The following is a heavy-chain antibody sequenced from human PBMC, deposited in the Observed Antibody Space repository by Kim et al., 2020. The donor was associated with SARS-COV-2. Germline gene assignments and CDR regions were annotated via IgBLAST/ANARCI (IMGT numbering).Heavy chain of an antibody. CDR3: ARSRRGEY. CDR1: GGSISSNY. D-gene: IGHD3-10*01. Sequence: SETLSLTCTVSGGSISSNYWSWIRQPPGKGLEWIGYIYYSGNTNYNPSLKSRVTISVDTSKNQFSQRLSSVTAADTAVYYCARSRRGEYWGQGSLVTVSS. CDR2: IYYSGNT. V-gene: IGHV4-59*08. J-gene: IGHJ4*02.